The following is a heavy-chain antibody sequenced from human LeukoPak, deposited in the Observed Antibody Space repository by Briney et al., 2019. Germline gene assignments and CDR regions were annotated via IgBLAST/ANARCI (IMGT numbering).Heavy chain of an antibody. CDR3: ARDTLTWRSGWYDY. D-gene: IGHD6-19*01. CDR2: ISSSRGYI. CDR1: GFTFSSYS. J-gene: IGHJ4*02. Sequence: GGSLRLSCAASGFTFSSYSMSWVRQAPGKGLEWVSSISSSRGYIYYADSVKGRFTISRGNAKNSLYLQMNSLRAEETAVYYCARDTLTWRSGWYDYWGQGTLVTVSS. V-gene: IGHV3-21*01.